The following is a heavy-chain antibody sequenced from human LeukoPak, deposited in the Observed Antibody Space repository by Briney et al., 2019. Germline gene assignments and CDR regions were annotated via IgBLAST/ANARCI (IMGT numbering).Heavy chain of an antibody. D-gene: IGHD3-3*01. Sequence: GGSLRLSCAASGFTFSSYAMSWVRQAPGKGLERVSAISGSGGSTYYADSVKGRFTISRDNSKNTLYLQMNSLRAEDTAVYYCAKAYEGYYDFWSGYSPFDYWGQGTLVTVSS. CDR1: GFTFSSYA. CDR2: ISGSGGST. J-gene: IGHJ4*02. V-gene: IGHV3-23*01. CDR3: AKAYEGYYDFWSGYSPFDY.